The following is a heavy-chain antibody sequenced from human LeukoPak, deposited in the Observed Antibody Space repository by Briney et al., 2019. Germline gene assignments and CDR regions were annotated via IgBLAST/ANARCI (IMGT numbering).Heavy chain of an antibody. CDR1: KFTFSSYN. D-gene: IGHD3-10*01. V-gene: IGHV3-48*01. CDR3: ARDLGWYFNY. Sequence: GGSLRPSCAASKFTFSSYNMNWVRQAPGKGLEWVSYISTSSSVIYYADSVKGRFTISRDNAKNSLYLQMNSLRAEDTAVYYCARDLGWYFNYWGQGTLVTVSS. J-gene: IGHJ4*02. CDR2: ISTSSSVI.